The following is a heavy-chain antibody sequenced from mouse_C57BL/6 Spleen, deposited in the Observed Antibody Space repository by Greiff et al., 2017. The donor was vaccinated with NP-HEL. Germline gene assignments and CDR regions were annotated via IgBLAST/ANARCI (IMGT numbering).Heavy chain of an antibody. V-gene: IGHV2-6*01. CDR1: GFSLTSYG. Sequence: VKVEESGPGLVAPSQSLSITCTVSGFSLTSYGVDWVRQSPGKGLEWLGVIWGVGSTNYNSALKSRLSISKDNSKSQVFLKMNSLQTDDTAMYYCASGGYDVGFAYWGQGTLVTVSA. CDR3: ASGGYDVGFAY. D-gene: IGHD2-2*01. J-gene: IGHJ3*01. CDR2: IWGVGST.